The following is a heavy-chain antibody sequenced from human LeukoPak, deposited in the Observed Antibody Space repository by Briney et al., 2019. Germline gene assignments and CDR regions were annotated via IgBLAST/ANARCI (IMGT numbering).Heavy chain of an antibody. V-gene: IGHV3-30*02. Sequence: GGSLRLSCAASAFRFSSYGMHWVRQAPGKGPEWVAFIRSDSSNQYYADSVKGRFTISRDNSKNTLYLQMNSLRAEDTAVYYCAKIPRGQLLPGDAFDIWGQGTMVTVSS. CDR1: AFRFSSYG. D-gene: IGHD2-2*01. J-gene: IGHJ3*02. CDR2: IRSDSSNQ. CDR3: AKIPRGQLLPGDAFDI.